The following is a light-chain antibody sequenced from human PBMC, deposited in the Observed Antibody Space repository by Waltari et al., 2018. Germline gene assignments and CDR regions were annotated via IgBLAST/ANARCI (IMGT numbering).Light chain of an antibody. CDR2: GSS. Sequence: QSVLTQPPSVSGAPGQSVTISCTGSGPNIGAGYDVPWYQQLPPSAPKLLIYGSSTRPLGVPDRFFGSTSGTSASLAITGLQAEDEADYYCQSYDTSLSVVFGGGTKLTVL. CDR1: GPNIGAGYD. CDR3: QSYDTSLSVV. J-gene: IGLJ3*02. V-gene: IGLV1-40*01.